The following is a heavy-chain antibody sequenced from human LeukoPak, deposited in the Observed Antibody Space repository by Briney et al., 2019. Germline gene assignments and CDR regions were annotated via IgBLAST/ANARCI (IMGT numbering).Heavy chain of an antibody. J-gene: IGHJ4*02. D-gene: IGHD7-27*01. V-gene: IGHV4-59*01. Sequence: SETLSLTCTVSSGSITNYYWSWVRQPPGKGLEWIGYIYHSGSTNSTPSLTSRVTMSVHTSKHQFSLKLNSVTPADTAVYYCARGGLGISRGDYFGHWGQGALVPLSS. CDR3: ARGGLGISRGDYFGH. CDR2: IYHSGST. CDR1: SGSITNYY.